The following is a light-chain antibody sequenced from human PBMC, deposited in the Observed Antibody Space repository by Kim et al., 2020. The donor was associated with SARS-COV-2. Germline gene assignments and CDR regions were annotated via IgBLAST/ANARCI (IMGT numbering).Light chain of an antibody. V-gene: IGLV2-11*03. CDR3: CSYAGSYTI. J-gene: IGLJ2*01. CDR2: DVN. Sequence: PGQSVTISCTGTSNDVGGYKYVSWYQQHPCNAPKLLIYDVNHRPSGVPDRFSGSKSGNTASLTISGLQPEDEADYYCCSYAGSYTIFGGGTRLTVL. CDR1: SNDVGGYKY.